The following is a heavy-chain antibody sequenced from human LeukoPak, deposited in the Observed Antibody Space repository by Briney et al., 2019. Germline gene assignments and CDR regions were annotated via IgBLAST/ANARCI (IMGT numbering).Heavy chain of an antibody. CDR2: IIPIFGTA. D-gene: IGHD2/OR15-2a*01. J-gene: IGHJ6*03. CDR3: ARGIRLPLDYYYYMDV. Sequence: GASVKVSCRASGGTFSSYTISWVRQAPGQGLEWMGGIIPIFGTANYAQKFQGRVTITADESTSTAYMELSSLRSEDTAVYYCARGIRLPLDYYYYMDVWGKGTTVTVSS. CDR1: GGTFSSYT. V-gene: IGHV1-69*01.